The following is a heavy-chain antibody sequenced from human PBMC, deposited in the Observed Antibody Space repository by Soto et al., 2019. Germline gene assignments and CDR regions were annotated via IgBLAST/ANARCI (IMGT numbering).Heavy chain of an antibody. D-gene: IGHD5-12*01. CDR2: TSQDETFR. Sequence: GGSLRLSCTASGFTFSAYWMTWVRQAPGKGLEWVANTSQDETFRHYVDSVKGRFTIFRDNAKNSVYLEMNSLRAEDTAVYYCVRDGSRPLAFDYWGQGTLVTVSS. CDR1: GFTFSAYW. J-gene: IGHJ4*02. CDR3: VRDGSRPLAFDY. V-gene: IGHV3-7*01.